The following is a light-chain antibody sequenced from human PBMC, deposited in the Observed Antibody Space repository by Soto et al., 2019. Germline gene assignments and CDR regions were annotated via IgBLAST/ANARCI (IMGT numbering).Light chain of an antibody. CDR2: EVS. V-gene: IGLV2-14*01. CDR1: ISDVGGYNY. J-gene: IGLJ1*01. Sequence: QSVLTQPACVSGSPGQSSTISCTGTISDVGGYNYVSWYQQHPGKAPKLIIYEVSNRPSGASNRFSGSKSGNTASLTISGLQAEDEADYYCRSYTSSSTYVFGTGTKVTVL. CDR3: RSYTSSSTYV.